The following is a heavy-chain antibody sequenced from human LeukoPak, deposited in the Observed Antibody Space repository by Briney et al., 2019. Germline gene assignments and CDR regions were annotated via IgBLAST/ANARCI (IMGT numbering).Heavy chain of an antibody. Sequence: GGSLRLSCAASGFTVSSNYVSWVRQAPGKGLEWVSTIYRGGSTYYADSAKGRFTISRDDSKNTVYLQINTLRVEDTAVYYCARGGLETAVKYFFDYWGRGTLITVSS. CDR2: IYRGGST. CDR3: ARGGLETAVKYFFDY. V-gene: IGHV3-66*01. CDR1: GFTVSSNY. J-gene: IGHJ4*02. D-gene: IGHD1-1*01.